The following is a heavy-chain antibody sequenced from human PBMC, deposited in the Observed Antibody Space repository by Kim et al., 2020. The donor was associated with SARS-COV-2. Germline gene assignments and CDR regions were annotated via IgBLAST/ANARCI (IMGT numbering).Heavy chain of an antibody. Sequence: YSVSTAYNPSLKSRVTISVDTAKNHVSLKLSSVTAADTAVYYCSSGYDYSYWGQGTLVTVSS. CDR2: YSVST. D-gene: IGHD5-12*01. V-gene: IGHV4-39*01. J-gene: IGHJ4*02. CDR3: SSGYDYSY.